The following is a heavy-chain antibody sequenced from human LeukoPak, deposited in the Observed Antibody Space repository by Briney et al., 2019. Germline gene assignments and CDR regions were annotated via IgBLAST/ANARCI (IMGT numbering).Heavy chain of an antibody. Sequence: GGSPRLSCAASGFTFSSYWMSWVRQAPGKGLEWVANIKQDGSEKYYVDSVKGRFTISRDNAKNSLYLQMNSLRAEDTAVYYCAKSIAAAGHDAFDIWGQGTMVTVSS. CDR3: AKSIAAAGHDAFDI. J-gene: IGHJ3*02. D-gene: IGHD6-13*01. CDR2: IKQDGSEK. V-gene: IGHV3-7*03. CDR1: GFTFSSYW.